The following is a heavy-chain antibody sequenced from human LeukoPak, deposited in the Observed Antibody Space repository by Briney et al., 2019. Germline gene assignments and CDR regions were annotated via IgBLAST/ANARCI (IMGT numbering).Heavy chain of an antibody. D-gene: IGHD6-6*01. V-gene: IGHV1-69*04. CDR2: IIPILGIA. J-gene: IGHJ4*02. CDR3: ARGRIAARGYFDY. CDR1: GGTFSSYA. Sequence: ASVKVSSKASGGTFSSYAISWVRQAPGQGLEWMGRIIPILGIANYAQKFQGRVTITADKSTSTAYMELSSLRSEDTAVYYCARGRIAARGYFDYWGQGTLVTVSS.